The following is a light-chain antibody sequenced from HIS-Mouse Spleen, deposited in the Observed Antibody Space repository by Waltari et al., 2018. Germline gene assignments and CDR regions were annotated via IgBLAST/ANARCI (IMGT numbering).Light chain of an antibody. J-gene: IGLJ2*01. Sequence: SYELTQPPSVSVSPGQTARITCSGEGLPKKYSYWYQQKSGQAPVLVIYEDSKRPSGIPERFSGSSSGTMATLTISGAQVEDEADYYCYSTDSSGNHRVFGGGTKLTVL. CDR2: EDS. CDR3: YSTDSSGNHRV. V-gene: IGLV3-10*01. CDR1: GLPKKY.